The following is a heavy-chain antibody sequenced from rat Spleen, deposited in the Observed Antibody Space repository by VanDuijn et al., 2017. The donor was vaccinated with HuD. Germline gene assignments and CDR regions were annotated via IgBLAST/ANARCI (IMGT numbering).Heavy chain of an antibody. J-gene: IGHJ4*01. CDR1: GFTFDDYG. CDR3: AREYTTDYYYFRLVMDA. CDR2: ISWGGSST. V-gene: IGHV5-7*01. Sequence: EVQLVESGGGLVQPGRSLKLSCAASGFTFDDYGMAWVRQAPKNGLEWVASISWGGSSTYYPDNVKGRFTISRDSAQNTLYLQMSKLGSEDTSIYYWAREYTTDYYYFRLVMDAWGQGASVTVSS. D-gene: IGHD1-6*01.